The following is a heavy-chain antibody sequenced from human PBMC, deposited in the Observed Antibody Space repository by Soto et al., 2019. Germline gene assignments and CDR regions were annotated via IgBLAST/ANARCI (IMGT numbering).Heavy chain of an antibody. D-gene: IGHD3-22*01. J-gene: IGHJ4*02. V-gene: IGHV3-33*01. CDR2: IWNDGSNE. CDR1: GFNFSSYG. CDR3: ARDQTDSGGYSDY. Sequence: GGSLRLSCEASGFNFSSYGIHWVRQAPGKVLEWVAIIWNDGSNEYYADSVKGRFTISRDNSKNTVYLQVSKLRAEDTAVYFCARDQTDSGGYSDYWGQGTLVNVSS.